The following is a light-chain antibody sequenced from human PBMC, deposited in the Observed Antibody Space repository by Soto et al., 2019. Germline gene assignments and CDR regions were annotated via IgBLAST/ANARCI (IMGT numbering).Light chain of an antibody. CDR1: QSINSW. CDR2: KAS. CDR3: QQYETVFPT. J-gene: IGKJ1*01. Sequence: DIQMTQSPSTLSASVGDSVTITCRASQSINSWLAWYQQKPGKAPKRLIYKASSLESGVPQRFSGYTAGTEFSRTISSLQANDFVHYFWQQYETVFPTFGQWIKVEIK. V-gene: IGKV1-5*03.